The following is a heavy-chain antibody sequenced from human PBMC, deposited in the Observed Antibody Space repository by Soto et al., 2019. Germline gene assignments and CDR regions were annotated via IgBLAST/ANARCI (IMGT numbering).Heavy chain of an antibody. V-gene: IGHV1-69*01. D-gene: IGHD2-15*01. J-gene: IGHJ4*02. CDR2: IIPIFGTA. CDR1: GGTFSSYA. Sequence: QVQLVQSGAEVKKPGSSVKVSCKASGGTFSSYAISWVRQAPGQGLEWMGGIIPIFGTANYAQKFQGRVTITADESTSTAYMELSSLRSEDTAVDYCAREDCSGGSCYSGLDYWGQGTLVTVSS. CDR3: AREDCSGGSCYSGLDY.